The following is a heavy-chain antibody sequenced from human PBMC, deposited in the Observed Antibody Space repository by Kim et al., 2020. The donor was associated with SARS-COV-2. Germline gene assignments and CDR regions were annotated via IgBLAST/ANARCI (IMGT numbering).Heavy chain of an antibody. D-gene: IGHD1-26*01. V-gene: IGHV3-23*01. CDR3: ANTPIVGATPRGDY. CDR1: GFTFSYYA. J-gene: IGHJ4*02. CDR2: ISGSGGST. Sequence: GGSLRLSCAASGFTFSYYAMTWVRQAPGKGLEWVSGISGSGGSTYYADSVKGRFTISRDNSKNTLYLQMNSLRVEDTAVYYCANTPIVGATPRGDYWGQGTLVTVSS.